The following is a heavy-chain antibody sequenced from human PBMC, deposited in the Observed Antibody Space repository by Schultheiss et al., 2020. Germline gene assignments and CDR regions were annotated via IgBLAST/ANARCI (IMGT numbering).Heavy chain of an antibody. CDR3: ARDYYDSSGWPWFDP. CDR2: IWYDGSNK. D-gene: IGHD3-22*01. CDR1: GFTFSSYG. J-gene: IGHJ5*02. Sequence: GESLKISCAASGFTFSSYGMHWVRQAPGKGLEWVAVIWYDGSNKYYADSVKGRFTISRDNSKNTLYLQMNSLRAEDTAVYYCARDYYDSSGWPWFDPWGQGTLVTVAS. V-gene: IGHV3-33*01.